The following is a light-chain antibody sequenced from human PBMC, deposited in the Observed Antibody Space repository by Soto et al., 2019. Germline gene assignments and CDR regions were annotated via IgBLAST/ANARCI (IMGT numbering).Light chain of an antibody. J-gene: IGLJ1*01. CDR3: SSYASDRTYV. CDR2: DVS. Sequence: QSVLTQPASVSGSPGQTITISCTGTSSDFGGYNYVSWYQQHPGKAPKLMIYDVSNRPSGVSNRFSGSKSGNTASLTISGLQAEDEADYYCSSYASDRTYVFGTGTKVTVL. CDR1: SSDFGGYNY. V-gene: IGLV2-14*01.